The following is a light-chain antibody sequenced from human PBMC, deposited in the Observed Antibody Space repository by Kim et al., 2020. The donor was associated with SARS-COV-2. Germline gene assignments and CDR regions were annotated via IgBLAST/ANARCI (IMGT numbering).Light chain of an antibody. CDR3: QQYNSYPWT. Sequence: ASVGDRVTITCRASQSISSWLAWYQQKPGKAPKLLIYKASTLESGVPSRFSGSGSGTEFTLTIRSLQPDDFATYYCQQYNSYPWTFGQGTKVEIK. CDR1: QSISSW. J-gene: IGKJ1*01. CDR2: KAS. V-gene: IGKV1-5*03.